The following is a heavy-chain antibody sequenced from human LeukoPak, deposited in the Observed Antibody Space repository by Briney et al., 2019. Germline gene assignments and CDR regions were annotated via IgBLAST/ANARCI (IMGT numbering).Heavy chain of an antibody. J-gene: IGHJ4*02. Sequence: SETLSLTCTVSGGSISSSSYYWGWIRQPPGRGLEWIGSIYYSGSTNYNPSLKSRVTISVDTSKNQFSLKLSSVTAADTAVYYCARLWVTFYDYVWGKGKYYFDYWGQGTLVTVSS. V-gene: IGHV4-39*07. CDR3: ARLWVTFYDYVWGKGKYYFDY. CDR1: GGSISSSSYY. D-gene: IGHD3-16*01. CDR2: IYYSGST.